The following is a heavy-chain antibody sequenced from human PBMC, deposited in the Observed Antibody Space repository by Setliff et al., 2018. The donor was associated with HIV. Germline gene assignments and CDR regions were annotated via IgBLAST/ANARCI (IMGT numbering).Heavy chain of an antibody. CDR2: ISSSGTYI. V-gene: IGHV3-21*01. CDR3: VRVAGFSSSWFAY. D-gene: IGHD6-13*01. J-gene: IGHJ4*02. Sequence: GGSLRLSCAASGFNFNTYSMNWVRQAPGRGLESVASISSSGTYIYYADSLKGRITISRDNTKNSLYLQIDSLRAEDTALYCCVRVAGFSSSWFAYWGQGTLVTVAS. CDR1: GFNFNTYS.